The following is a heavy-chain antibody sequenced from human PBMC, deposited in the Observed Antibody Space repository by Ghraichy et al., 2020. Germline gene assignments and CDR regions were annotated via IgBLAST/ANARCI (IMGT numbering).Heavy chain of an antibody. Sequence: SVKVSCKASGGTFSSYAISWVRQAPGQGLEWMGGIIPIFGTANYAQKFQGRVTITADESTSTAYMELSSLRSEDTAVYYCARDLMGYCSGGSCFGYHWGQGTLVTVSS. CDR1: GGTFSSYA. CDR2: IIPIFGTA. V-gene: IGHV1-69*13. CDR3: ARDLMGYCSGGSCFGYH. D-gene: IGHD2-15*01. J-gene: IGHJ5*02.